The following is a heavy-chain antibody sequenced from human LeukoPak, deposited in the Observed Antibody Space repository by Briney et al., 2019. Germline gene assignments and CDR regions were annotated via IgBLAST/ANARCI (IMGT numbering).Heavy chain of an antibody. D-gene: IGHD3-3*01. V-gene: IGHV3-23*01. CDR3: AKAEYYDFWSGLDALDI. CDR1: GFTFSSYA. J-gene: IGHJ3*02. Sequence: GGSLRLSCAASGFTFSSYAMSWVRQAPGKGLEWVSAISGRGGSTYYADSVKGRFTISRDNSKNTLYLQMNSLRAEDTAVYYCAKAEYYDFWSGLDALDIWGQGTMVTVSS. CDR2: ISGRGGST.